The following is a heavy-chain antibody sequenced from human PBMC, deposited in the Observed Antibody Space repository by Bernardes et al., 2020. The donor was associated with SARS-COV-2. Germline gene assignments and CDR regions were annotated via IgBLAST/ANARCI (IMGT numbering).Heavy chain of an antibody. V-gene: IGHV4-39*01. CDR3: ARARGYTSGPPNWFDP. Sequence: SETLSLTCTVSGGSISSSSYYWGWIRQPPGKGLEWIGSIYYSGSTYYNPSLKSRVTISVDTSKNQFSLKLSSVTAADTAVYYCARARGYTSGPPNWFDPWGQGTLVTVSS. CDR1: GGSISSSSYY. D-gene: IGHD5-18*01. J-gene: IGHJ5*02. CDR2: IYYSGST.